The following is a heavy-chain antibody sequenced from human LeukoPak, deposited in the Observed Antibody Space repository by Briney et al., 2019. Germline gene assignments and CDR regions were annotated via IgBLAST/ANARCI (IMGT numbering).Heavy chain of an antibody. D-gene: IGHD2-21*02. Sequence: PSQTLSLTCTVSGGSISSGGYYWGWIRQPPGKGLEWIGSIYYSGSTYYNPSLKSRVTISVDMSKNQFSLKLSSVTAADTAVYYCARHSRLRPPTEYFQHWGQGTLVTVSS. J-gene: IGHJ1*01. CDR2: IYYSGST. V-gene: IGHV4-39*01. CDR1: GGSISSGGYY. CDR3: ARHSRLRPPTEYFQH.